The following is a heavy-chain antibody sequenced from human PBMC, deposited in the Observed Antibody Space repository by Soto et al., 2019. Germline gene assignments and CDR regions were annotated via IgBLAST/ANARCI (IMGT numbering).Heavy chain of an antibody. CDR1: GYTFTSHG. CDR2: ISTFHGSI. D-gene: IGHD6-19*01. V-gene: IGHV1-18*01. CDR3: ARFYSSGWPRGYFDY. Sequence: ASVQVHCKAAGYTFTSHGISWVRQAPGQGLEWMGWISTFHGSINYAQKFQGRVTMTTDTSTSTAYMELRSLRSDDTAVYYCARFYSSGWPRGYFDYWGQGTPVTSPQ. J-gene: IGHJ4*02.